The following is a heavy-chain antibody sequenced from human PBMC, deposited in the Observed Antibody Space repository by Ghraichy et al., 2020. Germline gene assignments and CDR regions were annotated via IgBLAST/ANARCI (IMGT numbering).Heavy chain of an antibody. CDR1: GGSISSYY. Sequence: SETLSLTCTVSGGSISSYYWSWIRQPPGKGLEWIGYIYYSGSTNYNPSLKSRVTISVDTSKNQFSLKLSSVTAADTAVYYCARVHGGNDSFDSWGQGTMV. CDR2: IYYSGST. J-gene: IGHJ3*02. V-gene: IGHV4-59*01. CDR3: ARVHGGNDSFDS. D-gene: IGHD4-23*01.